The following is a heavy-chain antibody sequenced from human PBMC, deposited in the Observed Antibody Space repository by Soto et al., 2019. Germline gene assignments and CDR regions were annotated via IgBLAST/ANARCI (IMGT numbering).Heavy chain of an antibody. CDR2: ISYDGGKK. Sequence: QVQLVESGGGVVQPGRSLRLSCAASGFTFSTYAIHWVRQAPGKGLEWVAVISYDGGKKYYADSVKGRFTISRDNSENTLYLQMNSLGAEDTAVYYCAKEGFYGSGTYKLGPYYYNGMDVWVQGTTVTVSS. V-gene: IGHV3-30*04. D-gene: IGHD3-10*01. CDR1: GFTFSTYA. CDR3: AKEGFYGSGTYKLGPYYYNGMDV. J-gene: IGHJ6*02.